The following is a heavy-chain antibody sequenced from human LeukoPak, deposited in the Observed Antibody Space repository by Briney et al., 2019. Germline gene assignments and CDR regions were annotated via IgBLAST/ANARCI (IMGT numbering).Heavy chain of an antibody. CDR3: AKDEPLDDY. D-gene: IGHD3-3*01. Sequence: GGSLRLSCAASGFTFSSYSMNWVRQAPGKGLEWVSSISSSSSYIYYADSVKGRFTISRDNSKNTLYLQMNSLRAEDTAVYYCAKDEPLDDYWGQGTLVTVSS. J-gene: IGHJ4*02. CDR2: ISSSSSYI. V-gene: IGHV3-21*04. CDR1: GFTFSSYS.